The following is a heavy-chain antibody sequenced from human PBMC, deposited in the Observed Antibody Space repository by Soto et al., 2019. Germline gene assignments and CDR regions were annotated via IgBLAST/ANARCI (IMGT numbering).Heavy chain of an antibody. CDR1: GGTFSSYT. Sequence: QVQLVQSGAEVKKPGSSVMVSCKASGGTFSSYTISWVRQAPGQGPEWMGRIIPILGIANYAQKFQGRVTITADKSTSTDYMELSSLRSEDTAVYYCARSIKRDTGYGMDVWGQGTTVTVSS. J-gene: IGHJ6*02. CDR2: IIPILGIA. V-gene: IGHV1-69*02. D-gene: IGHD5-12*01. CDR3: ARSIKRDTGYGMDV.